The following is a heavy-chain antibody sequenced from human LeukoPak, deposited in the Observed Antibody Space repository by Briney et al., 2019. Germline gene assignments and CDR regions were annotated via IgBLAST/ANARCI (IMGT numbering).Heavy chain of an antibody. CDR3: AKSLPPNYYDSSGFYYYYMDV. CDR1: GGSISSGSYY. D-gene: IGHD3-22*01. CDR2: IYTSGST. Sequence: SETLSLTCTVSGGSISSGSYYWSWIRQPAGKGLEWIGRIYTSGSTNYNPSLKSRVTISVDTSKNQFSLKLSSVTAADTAVYYCAKSLPPNYYDSSGFYYYYMDVWGKGTTVTVSS. J-gene: IGHJ6*03. V-gene: IGHV4-61*02.